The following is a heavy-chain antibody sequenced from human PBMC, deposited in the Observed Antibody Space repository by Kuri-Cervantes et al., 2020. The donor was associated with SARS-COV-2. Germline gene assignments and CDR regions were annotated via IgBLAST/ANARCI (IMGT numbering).Heavy chain of an antibody. V-gene: IGHV3-21*05. CDR1: GFTFSSYS. Sequence: ETLSLTCAASGFTFSSYSMNWVRQAPGKGLEWVSYISSSSSYIYYADSVKGRFTISRDNAKNSLYLQMNSLRAEDTAVYYCARDVAAGRAYYYYMDVWGKGTTVTVSS. CDR2: ISSSSSYI. J-gene: IGHJ6*03. CDR3: ARDVAAGRAYYYYMDV. D-gene: IGHD6-13*01.